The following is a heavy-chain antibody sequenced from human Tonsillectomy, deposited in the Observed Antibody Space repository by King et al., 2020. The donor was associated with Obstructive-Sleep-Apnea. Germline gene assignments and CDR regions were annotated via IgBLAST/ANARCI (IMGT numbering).Heavy chain of an antibody. Sequence: QLQESGPGLVKPSETLSLTCTVSGGSISSSSYYWGWIRRPPGKGLGWIGGIYYNGSTSYNPALKCRGTISVDTAKNQFSLKLSAVTAADTAVYYCARDGHNGSGGYYKGRIDYWGQGTLVTVSS. CDR3: ARDGHNGSGGYYKGRIDY. V-gene: IGHV4-39*07. J-gene: IGHJ4*02. CDR2: IYYNGST. CDR1: GGSISSSSYY. D-gene: IGHD3-10*01.